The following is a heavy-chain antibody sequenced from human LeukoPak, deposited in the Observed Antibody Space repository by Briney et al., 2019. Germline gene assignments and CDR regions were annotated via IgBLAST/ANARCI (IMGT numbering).Heavy chain of an antibody. CDR1: GYTFSSYA. CDR3: ARYYDSSGYYYVHDAFDI. J-gene: IGHJ3*02. CDR2: INTNTGNP. Sequence: ASVKVSCKASGYTFSSYAMNWVRQAPGQGLEWMGWINTNTGNPTYAQGFTGRFVFSLDTSVSTAYLQINTLKAEDTAVYYCARYYDSSGYYYVHDAFDIWGQGTMVTVSS. D-gene: IGHD3-22*01. V-gene: IGHV7-4-1*02.